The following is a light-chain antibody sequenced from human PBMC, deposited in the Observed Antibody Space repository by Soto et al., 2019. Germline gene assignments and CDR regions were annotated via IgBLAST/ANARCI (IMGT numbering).Light chain of an antibody. CDR1: QSFSRSY. CDR3: QQYGPSGWT. Sequence: EIVLTQSPGTLSLSPGERATLSCRASQSFSRSYLAWYQQKPGQAPRLVIYGASSRATGIPDRFSGRGSGTDFTLTISRLEPEDFAVYYCQQYGPSGWTFGQGTKLEIK. CDR2: GAS. V-gene: IGKV3-20*01. J-gene: IGKJ2*01.